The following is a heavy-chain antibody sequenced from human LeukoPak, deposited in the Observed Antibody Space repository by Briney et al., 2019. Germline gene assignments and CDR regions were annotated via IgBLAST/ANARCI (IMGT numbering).Heavy chain of an antibody. CDR1: GFTFSTFA. CDR3: AKDLGWWLLRNWFDP. Sequence: PGGSLRLSCAASGFTFSTFAMIWVRQPPGKGLEWVSSIFPSGGEIHYADSVRGRFTISRDNSKSTLSLQMNSLRAEDTAIYYCAKDLGWWLLRNWFDPWGQGTLVTVSS. J-gene: IGHJ5*02. CDR2: IFPSGGEI. D-gene: IGHD3-22*01. V-gene: IGHV3-23*01.